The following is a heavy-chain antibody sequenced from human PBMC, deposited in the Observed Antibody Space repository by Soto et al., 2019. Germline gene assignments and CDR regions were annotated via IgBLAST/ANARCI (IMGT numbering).Heavy chain of an antibody. CDR2: ISSSSSYI. CDR3: ARDRGGPLDV. Sequence: EVQLVESGGGLVKPGGSLRLSCAASGFKFSSYSMNWVRQAPGKGLEWVSSISSSSSYIYYIHSVKGRFTISRDNARNSLYLQMNSLRVEDTAVYYCARDRGGPLDVWGQGTTVTVSS. CDR1: GFKFSSYS. V-gene: IGHV3-21*01. D-gene: IGHD3-10*01. J-gene: IGHJ6*02.